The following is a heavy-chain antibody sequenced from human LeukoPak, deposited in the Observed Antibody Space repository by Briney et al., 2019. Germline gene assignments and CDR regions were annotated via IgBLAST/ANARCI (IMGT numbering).Heavy chain of an antibody. CDR3: ARLMTTVVRGPFDY. V-gene: IGHV4-34*01. CDR2: INHSGST. D-gene: IGHD4-23*01. CDR1: GGSFSGCY. Sequence: PSETLSLTCAVYGGSFSGCYWSWIRQPPGKGLEWIGEINHSGSTNYNPSLKSRVTISVDTSKNQFSPKLSSVTAADTAVYYCARLMTTVVRGPFDYWGQGTLVTVSS. J-gene: IGHJ4*02.